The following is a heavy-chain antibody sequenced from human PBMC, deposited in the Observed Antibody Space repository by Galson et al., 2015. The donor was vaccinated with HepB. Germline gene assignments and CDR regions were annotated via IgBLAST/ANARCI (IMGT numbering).Heavy chain of an antibody. D-gene: IGHD6-13*01. CDR1: GDSISSGAYY. CDR3: ARAAGSQYFDY. V-gene: IGHV4-31*03. J-gene: IGHJ4*02. CDR2: IYYSGST. Sequence: TLSLTCTVSGDSISSGAYYWSWIRQHPGKGLGWIGYIYYSGSTNYNPSLKSRFTISVDTSKNQFSLKLSSVTAADTAVYYCARAAGSQYFDYWGQGTLVTVSS.